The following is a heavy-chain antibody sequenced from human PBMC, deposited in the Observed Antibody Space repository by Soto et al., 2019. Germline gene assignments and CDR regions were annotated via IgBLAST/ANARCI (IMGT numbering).Heavy chain of an antibody. V-gene: IGHV2-70*11. J-gene: IGHJ6*03. Sequence: GSGPTLVNPTQTLTLTCTFSGFSLSTSGMCVSWIRQPPGKALEWLARIDWDDDKYYSTSLKTRLTISKDTSKNQVVLTMTNMDPVDTATYYCARILRSSTDHRGHRSYYYYMDVWGKGTTVTVSS. CDR3: ARILRSSTDHRGHRSYYYYMDV. CDR1: GFSLSTSGMC. CDR2: IDWDDDK. D-gene: IGHD2-2*01.